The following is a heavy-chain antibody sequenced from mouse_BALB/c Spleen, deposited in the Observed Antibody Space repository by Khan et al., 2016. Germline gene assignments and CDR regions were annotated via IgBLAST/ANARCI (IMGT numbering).Heavy chain of an antibody. CDR1: GFDFSRYW. D-gene: IGHD1-1*01. V-gene: IGHV4-1*02. Sequence: EVKLLESGGGLVQPGGSLKVSCAASGFDFSRYWMRWVRQAPGKGLEWIGEINPDSSTINYTPSLKNQFIISRDNAKNTLYLQMSTVTSEDTALYYCARWSSSSYAKDNWEQGASVTVSS. CDR3: ARWSSSSYAKDN. CDR2: INPDSSTI. J-gene: IGHJ4*01.